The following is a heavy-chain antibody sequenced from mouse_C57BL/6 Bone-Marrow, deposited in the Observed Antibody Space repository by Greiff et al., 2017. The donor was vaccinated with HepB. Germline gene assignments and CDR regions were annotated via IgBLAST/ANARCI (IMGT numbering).Heavy chain of an antibody. V-gene: IGHV1-69*01. CDR1: GYTFTSYW. CDR3: ARGRYYYGTLDY. J-gene: IGHJ2*01. Sequence: QVQLQQPGAELVMPGASVKLSCKASGYTFTSYWMHWVKQRPGQGLEWIGEIDPSDSYTNYNQKFKGKSTLTVDKSSSTAYMQLSSLTSEDSAVYYCARGRYYYGTLDYWGQGTTLTVSS. CDR2: IDPSDSYT. D-gene: IGHD1-1*01.